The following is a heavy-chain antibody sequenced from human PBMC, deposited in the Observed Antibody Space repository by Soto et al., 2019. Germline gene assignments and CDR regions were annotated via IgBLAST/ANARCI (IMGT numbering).Heavy chain of an antibody. J-gene: IGHJ5*02. CDR1: GGSISSYY. Sequence: ETLSLTCTVSGGSISSYYWSWIRQPAGKGLEWIGRIYTSGSTNYNPSLKSRVTMSVDTSKNQFSLKLSSVTAADTAVYYCARLFYDYGDYAWFDPWGQGTLVTVSS. CDR2: IYTSGST. V-gene: IGHV4-4*07. CDR3: ARLFYDYGDYAWFDP. D-gene: IGHD4-17*01.